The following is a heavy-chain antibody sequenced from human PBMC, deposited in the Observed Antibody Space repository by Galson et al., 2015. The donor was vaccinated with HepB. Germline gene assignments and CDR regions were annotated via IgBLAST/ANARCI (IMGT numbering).Heavy chain of an antibody. V-gene: IGHV3-23*01. CDR1: GFSFRHHA. Sequence: SLSLSCAGSGFSFRHHAMAWIRQAPGKGLEWVSGINGRGSTRSYSDAVKGRFSISRYNSKATLFLQMDNLRAEDTAVYYCVKEGAWFGGDWFDPWGQGALVTVS. CDR2: INGRGSTR. J-gene: IGHJ5*02. D-gene: IGHD3-16*01. CDR3: VKEGAWFGGDWFDP.